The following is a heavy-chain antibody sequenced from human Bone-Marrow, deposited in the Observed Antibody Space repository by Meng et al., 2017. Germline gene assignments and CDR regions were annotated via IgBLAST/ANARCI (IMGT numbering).Heavy chain of an antibody. V-gene: IGHV4-4*02. CDR3: ARDGTGGSSSFYY. J-gene: IGHJ4*02. D-gene: IGHD6-13*01. CDR1: GGSIGSSNW. Sequence: VALPESGPGLGKPSGTLSLTCAFSGGSIGSSNWWSWVRQPPGKVLEWIGEIYHSGSTNYNPSLKSRVTISVDKSKNQFSLKLSSVTAADTAVYYCARDGTGGSSSFYYWGQGTLVTVSS. CDR2: IYHSGST.